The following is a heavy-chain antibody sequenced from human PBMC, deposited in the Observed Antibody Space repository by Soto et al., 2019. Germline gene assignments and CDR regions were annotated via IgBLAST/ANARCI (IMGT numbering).Heavy chain of an antibody. CDR3: ARRPGGFERGSHYFDY. V-gene: IGHV4-59*01. D-gene: IGHD5-12*01. Sequence: SETLSLTCTVSGGSISSYYWSWIRQPPGKGLEWIGYIYYSGSTNYNPSLKSRVTISVDTSKNQFSLKLSSVTAADTAVYYCARRPGGFERGSHYFDYWGQGTLVTVSS. CDR1: GGSISSYY. J-gene: IGHJ4*02. CDR2: IYYSGST.